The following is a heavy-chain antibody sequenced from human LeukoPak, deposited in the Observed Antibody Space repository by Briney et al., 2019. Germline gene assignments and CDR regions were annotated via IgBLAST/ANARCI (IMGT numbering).Heavy chain of an antibody. V-gene: IGHV3-64*01. D-gene: IGHD3-10*01. CDR2: ISSNGGSI. CDR1: GFTFSSYA. J-gene: IGHJ3*02. Sequence: GGSLRLSCAASGFTFSSYAMHWVRQAPGKGLEYVSAISSNGGSIYYANSVKGRFTISRDNSKNTLYLQMGSLRAEDMAVYYCARDSGDDALDIWGQGTMVTVSS. CDR3: ARDSGDDALDI.